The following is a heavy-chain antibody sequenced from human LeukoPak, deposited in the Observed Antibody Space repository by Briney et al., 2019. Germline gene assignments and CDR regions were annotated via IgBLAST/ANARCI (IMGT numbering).Heavy chain of an antibody. J-gene: IGHJ4*02. CDR2: ISGSGSST. D-gene: IGHD6-19*01. V-gene: IGHV3-23*01. CDR1: GFTFDDYA. CDR3: AKNSVYSSGWYKGFDY. Sequence: PGGSLRLSCAASGFTFDDYAMHWVRQAPGKGLEWVSGISGSGSSTYYADSVKGRFTISRDNSKNTLYLQMNSLRAEDTAVYYCAKNSVYSSGWYKGFDYWGQGTLVTVSS.